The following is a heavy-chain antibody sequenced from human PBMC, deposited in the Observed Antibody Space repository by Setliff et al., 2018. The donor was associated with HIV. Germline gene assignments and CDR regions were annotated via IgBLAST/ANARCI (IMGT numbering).Heavy chain of an antibody. CDR1: GFSFSDYG. CDR2: ISYDGNYK. Sequence: AGGSLRLSCAASGFSFSDYGMHWVRQASGKGLEWVAVISYDGNYKYYSDSVKGRFTISRDNSKNTLYLQMDSLRPKDTAAYYCARAPSWQRQVDFWGQGTLVTVSS. V-gene: IGHV3-30*03. D-gene: IGHD6-25*01. J-gene: IGHJ4*02. CDR3: ARAPSWQRQVDF.